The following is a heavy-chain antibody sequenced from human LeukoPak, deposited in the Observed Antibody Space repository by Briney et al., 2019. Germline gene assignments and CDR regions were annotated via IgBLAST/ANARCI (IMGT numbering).Heavy chain of an antibody. CDR3: ARESAKRYMDV. CDR1: GYTFTSYD. Sequence: GASVKVSCKASGYTFTSYDINWVRQATGQGLEWMGWMNPNSGSTGYARKFQGRVTMTRNTSISTAYMELSSLRSEDTAVYYCARESAKRYMDVWGKGTTVTVSS. V-gene: IGHV1-8*01. CDR2: MNPNSGST. J-gene: IGHJ6*03.